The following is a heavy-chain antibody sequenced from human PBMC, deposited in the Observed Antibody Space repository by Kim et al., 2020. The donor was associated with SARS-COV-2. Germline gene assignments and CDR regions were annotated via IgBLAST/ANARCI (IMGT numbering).Heavy chain of an antibody. CDR2: IKSKTDGGTT. CDR1: GFTFSNAW. Sequence: GGSLRLSCAASGFTFSNAWMSWVRQAPGKGLEWVGRIKSKTDGGTTDYAAPVKGRFTISRDDSKNTLYLQMNSLKTEDTAVYYCTTVTGIPPHRSLYDILTGYYPNLDYWGQGTLVTVSS. D-gene: IGHD3-9*01. J-gene: IGHJ4*02. CDR3: TTVTGIPPHRSLYDILTGYYPNLDY. V-gene: IGHV3-15*01.